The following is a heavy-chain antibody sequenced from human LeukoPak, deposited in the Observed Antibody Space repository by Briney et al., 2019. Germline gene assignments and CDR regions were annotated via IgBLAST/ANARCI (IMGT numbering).Heavy chain of an antibody. J-gene: IGHJ4*02. Sequence: GASVKVSCKASGYTFTSYGISWVRQAPGQGLEWMGWISAYNGNTNYAQKLQGRVTMTTDTSTSTAYMELRGLRSDDTAVYYCARYYCSGGSCYSAYWGQGTLVTVSS. D-gene: IGHD2-15*01. CDR2: ISAYNGNT. V-gene: IGHV1-18*01. CDR1: GYTFTSYG. CDR3: ARYYCSGGSCYSAY.